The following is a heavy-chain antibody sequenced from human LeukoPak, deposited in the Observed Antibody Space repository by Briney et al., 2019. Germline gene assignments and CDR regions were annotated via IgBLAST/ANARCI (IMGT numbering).Heavy chain of an antibody. J-gene: IGHJ4*02. D-gene: IGHD5-18*01. Sequence: PPGGSLRLSCAASGFTFSSYAMHWVRQAPGKGLEWVAVISYDGSNKYYADSVKGRFTISRDNSKNTLYLQMNSLRAEDTAVYYCAKALTHGYSYGYGSLFDYWGQGTLVTVSS. CDR1: GFTFSSYA. CDR2: ISYDGSNK. V-gene: IGHV3-30-3*01. CDR3: AKALTHGYSYGYGSLFDY.